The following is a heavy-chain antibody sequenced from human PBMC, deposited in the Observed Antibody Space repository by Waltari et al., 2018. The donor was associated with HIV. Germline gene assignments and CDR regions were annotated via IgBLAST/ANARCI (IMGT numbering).Heavy chain of an antibody. D-gene: IGHD1-26*01. V-gene: IGHV2-26*01. Sequence: QVTLKESGPVLVKPTETLRMTCTVSGFSVSDAGMGVAWIRQPPGKALEWLGHLFSNDEKSSSTSLKSRLTISSDTSKSQMFLTMTNMDPADTATYYCARFMGGSVYPLFDYWGQGLLVTVSS. CDR2: LFSNDEK. CDR1: GFSVSDAGMG. CDR3: ARFMGGSVYPLFDY. J-gene: IGHJ4*02.